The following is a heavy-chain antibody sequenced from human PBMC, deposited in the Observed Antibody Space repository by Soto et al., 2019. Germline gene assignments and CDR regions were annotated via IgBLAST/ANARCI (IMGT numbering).Heavy chain of an antibody. D-gene: IGHD5-12*01. Sequence: QVQLVQSGAEVKKPGSSVKVSCKASGGTFSSYAISWVRQAPGQGLEWMGGIIPIFGTANYAQKFQGRVTMHADESPSTAYMDLSSLRSEDTAVYYCASIPHPEVATVPLWGQGTLVTVSS. CDR1: GGTFSSYA. J-gene: IGHJ4*02. CDR2: IIPIFGTA. CDR3: ASIPHPEVATVPL. V-gene: IGHV1-69*12.